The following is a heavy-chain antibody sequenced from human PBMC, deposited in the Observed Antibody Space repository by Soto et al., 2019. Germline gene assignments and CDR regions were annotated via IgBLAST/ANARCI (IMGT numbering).Heavy chain of an antibody. V-gene: IGHV4-39*01. Sequence: SETLSLTCTVSDGSIPTSSSYCAWIRQSPGKGLEWIGSINYSGTTYYNPSLKSRVTMSVDTSKNKFSLRLSSVTAADTALYYCARLLGLGSYDPYDAFDIWGQGTMVTVSS. CDR3: ARLLGLGSYDPYDAFDI. CDR1: DGSIPTSSSY. J-gene: IGHJ3*02. D-gene: IGHD3-22*01. CDR2: INYSGTT.